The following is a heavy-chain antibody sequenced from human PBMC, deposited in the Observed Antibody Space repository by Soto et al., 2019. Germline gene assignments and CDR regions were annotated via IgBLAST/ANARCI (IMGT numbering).Heavy chain of an antibody. CDR1: GGSISSGGYY. J-gene: IGHJ5*02. Sequence: SETLSLTCTVSGGSISSGGYYWSWIRQHPGKGLEWIGYIYYSGSTYYNPSLKSRVTISVETSKNQFSLKLSSVTAADTAVYYCARGGLDTAMVWNWFDPWGQGTLVTVSS. D-gene: IGHD5-18*01. V-gene: IGHV4-31*03. CDR3: ARGGLDTAMVWNWFDP. CDR2: IYYSGST.